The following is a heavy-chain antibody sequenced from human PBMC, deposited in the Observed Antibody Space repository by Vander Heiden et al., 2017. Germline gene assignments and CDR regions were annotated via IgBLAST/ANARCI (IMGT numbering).Heavy chain of an antibody. V-gene: IGHV3-33*01. CDR1: GFTFSSYP. CDR2: IWYDGSNI. J-gene: IGHJ4*02. Sequence: QVQLEESGGGVVQPGRSLRLSCVVSGFTFSSYPMHWGRQAPGKGLEWVAVIWYDGSNIYYADSVKGRFTISRDDSKNTVNLEMNSLRAEDTAVYYCARGRIAAAGVYYFDYWGQGALVTVSS. D-gene: IGHD6-13*01. CDR3: ARGRIAAAGVYYFDY.